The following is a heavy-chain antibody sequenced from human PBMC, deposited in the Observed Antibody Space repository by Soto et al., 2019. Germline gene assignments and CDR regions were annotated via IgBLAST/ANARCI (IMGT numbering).Heavy chain of an antibody. CDR1: GFTFSSYS. D-gene: IGHD6-13*01. CDR2: ISSSSSTI. J-gene: IGHJ4*02. V-gene: IGHV3-48*01. CDR3: ARGRSWYVVY. Sequence: EVQLVESGGGLVQPGGSLRLSCAASGFTFSSYSMNWVRQAPGKGLEWVSYISSSSSTIYYADSVKGRFTISRDNAKNSLYLQRNSLRAEDTAVYYCARGRSWYVVYWGQGTLVTVSS.